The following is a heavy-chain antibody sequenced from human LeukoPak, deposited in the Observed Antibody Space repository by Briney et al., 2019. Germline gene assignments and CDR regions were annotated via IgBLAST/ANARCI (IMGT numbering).Heavy chain of an antibody. V-gene: IGHV4-39*01. Sequence: PSETLSLTCTVSGGSISSSSYYWGWIRQPPGKGLEWIGSIYYSGSTYYNPSLKSRITISVDTSKNQFSLKLSSVTAADTAVYYCARHHYDFWSGQFTYYYYYYMDVWGKGTTVTVSS. J-gene: IGHJ6*03. CDR2: IYYSGST. CDR1: GGSISSSSYY. D-gene: IGHD3-3*01. CDR3: ARHHYDFWSGQFTYYYYYYMDV.